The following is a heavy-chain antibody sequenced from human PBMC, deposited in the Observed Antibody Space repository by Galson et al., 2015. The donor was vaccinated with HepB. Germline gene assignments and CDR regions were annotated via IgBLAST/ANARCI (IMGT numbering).Heavy chain of an antibody. Sequence: SLRLSCAASGFTFSSYGMHWVRQAPGKGLEWVAVIWYDGSNKYYADSVKGRFTISRDNSKNTLYLQMNSLRAEDTAVYYCARGYSGSYDQLDPWGQGTLVTVSS. J-gene: IGHJ5*02. CDR2: IWYDGSNK. CDR3: ARGYSGSYDQLDP. V-gene: IGHV3-33*08. CDR1: GFTFSSYG. D-gene: IGHD1-26*01.